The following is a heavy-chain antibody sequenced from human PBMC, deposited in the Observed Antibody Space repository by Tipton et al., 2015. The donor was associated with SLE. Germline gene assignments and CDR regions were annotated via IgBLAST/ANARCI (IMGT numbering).Heavy chain of an antibody. J-gene: IGHJ4*02. CDR1: GGSINNNN. Sequence: LSLTCSVSGGSINNNNYNWGWIRQPPGKGLEWVSYISTSSGTIYYADSVKGRFTISRDNTKNLLYLQMNSLRDEDTAVYFCARLFSNSRAIDYWGQGTLITVSS. CDR2: ISTSSGTI. D-gene: IGHD4-11*01. CDR3: ARLFSNSRAIDY. V-gene: IGHV3-48*02.